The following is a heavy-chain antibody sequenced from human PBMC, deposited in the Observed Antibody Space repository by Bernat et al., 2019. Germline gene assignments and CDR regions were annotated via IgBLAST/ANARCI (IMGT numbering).Heavy chain of an antibody. Sequence: QVQLQESGPGLVKPSETLSLTCTVSGGSISNYYWSWIRQPPGKGLEWIVFIYYSGSTNYNPSLKSRVTISIDTSKNQFSLKLSSVTAADTAVYYCARHSLLWDGDYIRWFDPWGQGTLVTVSS. V-gene: IGHV4-59*08. D-gene: IGHD4-17*01. CDR3: ARHSLLWDGDYIRWFDP. CDR1: GGSISNYY. J-gene: IGHJ5*02. CDR2: IYYSGST.